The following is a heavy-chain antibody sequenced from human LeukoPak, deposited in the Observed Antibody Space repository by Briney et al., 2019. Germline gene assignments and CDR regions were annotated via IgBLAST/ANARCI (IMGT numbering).Heavy chain of an antibody. D-gene: IGHD3-16*02. Sequence: SETLSLTCTVSGGSISSYYWSWIRQPPGKGLEWIGYIDYSGSTYYNPSLKSRVTISVDTSKNQFSLKLSSVTAADTAVYHCARDYDYVWGSYRYSWAFDIWGQGTMVTVSS. V-gene: IGHV4-59*12. J-gene: IGHJ3*02. CDR3: ARDYDYVWGSYRYSWAFDI. CDR2: IDYSGST. CDR1: GGSISSYY.